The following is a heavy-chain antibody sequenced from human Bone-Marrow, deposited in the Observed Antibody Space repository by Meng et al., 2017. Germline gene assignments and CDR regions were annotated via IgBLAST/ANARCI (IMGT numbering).Heavy chain of an antibody. CDR1: GGTFSSYA. J-gene: IGHJ5*02. V-gene: IGHV1-69*05. CDR2: IIPIFGTA. D-gene: IGHD5-18*01. Sequence: QGQRVQSGAEGRKPGSSVKVSCKASGGTFSSYAISWVRQAPGQGLEWMGGIIPIFGTANYAQKFQGRVTITTDESTSTAYMELSSLRSEDTAVYYCARIPFRRIQGSFWFDPWGQGTLVTVSS. CDR3: ARIPFRRIQGSFWFDP.